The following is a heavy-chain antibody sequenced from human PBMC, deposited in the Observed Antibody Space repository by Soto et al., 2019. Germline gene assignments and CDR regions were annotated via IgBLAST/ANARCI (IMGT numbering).Heavy chain of an antibody. Sequence: SETLSLTCTVSGGSISSYYWSWIRQPPGKGLEWIGYIYYSGSTNYNPSLKSRVTISVDTSKNQFSLKLSSVTAADTAVYYCARDQLGHFDYCGPGTLVTVSS. CDR3: ARDQLGHFDY. J-gene: IGHJ4*02. V-gene: IGHV4-59*01. CDR1: GGSISSYY. D-gene: IGHD1-1*01. CDR2: IYYSGST.